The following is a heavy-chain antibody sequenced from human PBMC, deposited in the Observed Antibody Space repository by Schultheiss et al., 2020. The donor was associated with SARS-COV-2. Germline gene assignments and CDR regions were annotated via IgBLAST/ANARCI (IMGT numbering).Heavy chain of an antibody. CDR3: AREGGSSSYQGLPPYFDY. Sequence: ASVKVSCKASGYTFTGYYMHWVRQAPGQGLEWMGWINPNSGGTNYAQKFQGRVTMTRDTSISTAYMELSRLRSDDTAVYYCAREGGSSSYQGLPPYFDYWGQGTLVTVSS. CDR1: GYTFTGYY. V-gene: IGHV1-2*02. CDR2: INPNSGGT. J-gene: IGHJ4*02. D-gene: IGHD6-6*01.